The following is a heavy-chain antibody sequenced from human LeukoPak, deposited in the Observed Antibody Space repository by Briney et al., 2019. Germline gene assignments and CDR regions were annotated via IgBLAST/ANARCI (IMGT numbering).Heavy chain of an antibody. J-gene: IGHJ4*02. Sequence: GASVKVSCKASGYTFTGYYMHWVRQAPGQGLEWMGWINPNSGGTNYAQKFQGRVTMTRDTSISTAYMELSRLRSDDTAVYYCARGIADYDFWSGYYYYFDYWGQGTLVTVSS. CDR3: ARGIADYDFWSGYYYYFDY. CDR2: INPNSGGT. D-gene: IGHD3-3*01. CDR1: GYTFTGYY. V-gene: IGHV1-2*02.